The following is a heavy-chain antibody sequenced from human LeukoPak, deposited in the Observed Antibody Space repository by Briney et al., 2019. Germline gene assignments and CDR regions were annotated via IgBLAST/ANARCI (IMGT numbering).Heavy chain of an antibody. CDR1: GDSVSSGFF. V-gene: IGHV4-38-2*02. CDR3: ARQALLQGSATYFDY. D-gene: IGHD2-15*01. J-gene: IGHJ4*02. CDR2: VYYSGST. Sequence: SETLSLTCTVSGDSVSSGFFWGWIRQPPGKGLEWIGSVYYSGSTYYNPSLESRVTISIDPSKNQFSLKVGSVTAADTAVYYCARQALLQGSATYFDYWGQGTLVTVSS.